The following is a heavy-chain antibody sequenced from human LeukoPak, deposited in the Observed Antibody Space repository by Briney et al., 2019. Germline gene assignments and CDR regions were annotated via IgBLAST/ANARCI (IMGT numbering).Heavy chain of an antibody. V-gene: IGHV4-4*09. J-gene: IGHJ5*02. CDR1: GGSISTYS. Sequence: SETLSLTCTVSGGSISTYSWNWIRQPPGKGLEWIGRIYTSGTTNYNPSLGSRVTISVDTSINQLSLKLSSVTAADAAVYYCARRVQEARSIGSANWLDPWGQGILVTVSS. CDR3: ARRVQEARSIGSANWLDP. CDR2: IYTSGTT. D-gene: IGHD3-10*01.